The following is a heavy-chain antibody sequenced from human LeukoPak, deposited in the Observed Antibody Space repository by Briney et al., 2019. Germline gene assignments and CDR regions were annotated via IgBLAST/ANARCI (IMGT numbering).Heavy chain of an antibody. V-gene: IGHV3-21*01. Sequence: PGGSLRLSCAASGFTFSSYSMNWVRQAAGKGLEWVSSISSSSSYIYYADSVKGRFTISRDNAKNSLYLQMNGLRAEDTAVYYCAREGRSSGWYNYDYWGQGTLVTVSS. CDR3: AREGRSSGWYNYDY. J-gene: IGHJ4*02. D-gene: IGHD6-19*01. CDR1: GFTFSSYS. CDR2: ISSSSSYI.